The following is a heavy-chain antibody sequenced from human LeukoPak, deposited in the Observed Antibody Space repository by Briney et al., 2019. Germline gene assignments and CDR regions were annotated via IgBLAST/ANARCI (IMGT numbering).Heavy chain of an antibody. CDR2: IYYSGST. CDR3: ARVYRSRITIFGVVIIPSWFDP. V-gene: IGHV4-59*01. Sequence: SETLSLTCAVYGGSFSGYYWSWIRQPPGKGLEWIGYIYYSGSTNYNPSLKSRVTISVDTSKNQFSLKLSSVTAADTAVYYCARVYRSRITIFGVVIIPSWFDPWGQGTLVTVSS. J-gene: IGHJ5*02. D-gene: IGHD3-3*01. CDR1: GGSFSGYY.